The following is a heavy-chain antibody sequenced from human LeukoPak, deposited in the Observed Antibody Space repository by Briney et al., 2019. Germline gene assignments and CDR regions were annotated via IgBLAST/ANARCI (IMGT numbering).Heavy chain of an antibody. Sequence: HPGGSLRLSCAASGFTVSGYYMSWVRQAPGKGLEWVSVIYGAGSTHYTDSVKGRFTISRDNSENMLYLQMNTLRVEDTAVYYCARGRTYYDSSGPCNYWGQGTLVTVSS. CDR3: ARGRTYYDSSGPCNY. D-gene: IGHD3-22*01. CDR1: GFTVSGYY. V-gene: IGHV3-53*01. CDR2: IYGAGST. J-gene: IGHJ4*02.